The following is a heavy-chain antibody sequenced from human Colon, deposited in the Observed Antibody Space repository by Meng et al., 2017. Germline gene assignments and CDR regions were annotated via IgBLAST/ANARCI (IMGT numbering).Heavy chain of an antibody. CDR1: GGPSTNNNW. V-gene: IGHV4-4*02. CDR2: IFHAGNT. CDR3: ARDFHSTMTVFDS. J-gene: IGHJ4*02. D-gene: IGHD3-22*01. Sequence: SAPGLVNPWGPRPLTCAVSGGPSTNNNWWSSARQHAGRGLGLIREIFHAGNTNYHPSLKSRVTMSLDKSKNQSSLTLTSVTAADTGVYYCARDFHSTMTVFDSWGQGTLVTVSS.